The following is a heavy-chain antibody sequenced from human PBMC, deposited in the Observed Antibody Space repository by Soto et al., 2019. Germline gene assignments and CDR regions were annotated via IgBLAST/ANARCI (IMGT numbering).Heavy chain of an antibody. D-gene: IGHD2-2*01. CDR3: ARDRRGSSHTNWFDP. Sequence: SETLSLTCTVSGDPINSGGYYWSWIRQHPGKGLEWIGYIYYTGITYYNPSLKSRVTISIDTSKNQFFLKLSSVTVADTAVYYCARDRRGSSHTNWFDPRGQGTLVTVSS. CDR1: GDPINSGGYY. J-gene: IGHJ5*02. V-gene: IGHV4-31*03. CDR2: IYYTGIT.